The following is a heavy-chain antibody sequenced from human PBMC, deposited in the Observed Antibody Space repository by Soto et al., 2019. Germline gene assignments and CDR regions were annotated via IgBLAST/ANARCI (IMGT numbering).Heavy chain of an antibody. Sequence: RLSCAASEFTFDKYCMTWVRQSPGKGPEWVANIKPDGSEQYYVDSVKGRFTISRDNANNSLYLQMNSLRAEDTAVYFCARGNWNYYYGFDVWGQGITVTVCS. J-gene: IGHJ6*02. CDR2: IKPDGSEQ. D-gene: IGHD1-20*01. CDR1: EFTFDKYC. CDR3: ARGNWNYYYGFDV. V-gene: IGHV3-7*01.